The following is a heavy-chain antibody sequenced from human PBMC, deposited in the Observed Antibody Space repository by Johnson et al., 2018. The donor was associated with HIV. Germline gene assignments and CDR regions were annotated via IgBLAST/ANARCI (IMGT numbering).Heavy chain of an antibody. Sequence: VQLVESGGGVVQPGRSLILSCAASGFTFSSYPMHWVRQAPGKGLEWVSVIFSGGSTYYADSVKGRFTISRDNSKNTLYLQMNSLRAEDTAVYYCAKARLIAADDAFDIWGQGTVVTVSS. V-gene: IGHV3-66*01. CDR1: GFTFSSYP. CDR3: AKARLIAADDAFDI. CDR2: IFSGGST. D-gene: IGHD6-6*01. J-gene: IGHJ3*02.